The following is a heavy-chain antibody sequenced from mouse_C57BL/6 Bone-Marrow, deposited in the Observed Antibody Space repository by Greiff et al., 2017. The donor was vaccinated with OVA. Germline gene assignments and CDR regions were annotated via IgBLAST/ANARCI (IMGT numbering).Heavy chain of an antibody. CDR2: IDPSDSYT. CDR1: GYTFTSYW. Sequence: QVQLKQPGAELVKPGASVKLSRKASGYTFTSYWMQWVKQRPGQGLEWIGEIDPSDSYTNYNQKFKGKATLTVDTSSSTAYMQLSSLTSEDSAGYYCARTLYYGSSPWYFDVWGTGTTVTVSS. CDR3: ARTLYYGSSPWYFDV. V-gene: IGHV1-50*01. J-gene: IGHJ1*03. D-gene: IGHD1-1*01.